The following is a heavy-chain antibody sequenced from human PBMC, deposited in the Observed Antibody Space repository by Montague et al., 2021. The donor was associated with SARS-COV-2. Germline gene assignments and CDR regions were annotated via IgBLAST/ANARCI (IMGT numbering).Heavy chain of an antibody. CDR2: ISSSGSTI. J-gene: IGHJ6*02. D-gene: IGHD3-22*01. CDR1: GLTFSSYE. Sequence: SLRLSCAASGLTFSSYEMNWARQAPGKGLEWVSHISSSGSTIYYADSVKGRFTISRDNAKNSLYLQMNSLRAEDTAVYYCARVLVVTYYGMDVWGQGTTVTVSS. V-gene: IGHV3-48*03. CDR3: ARVLVVTYYGMDV.